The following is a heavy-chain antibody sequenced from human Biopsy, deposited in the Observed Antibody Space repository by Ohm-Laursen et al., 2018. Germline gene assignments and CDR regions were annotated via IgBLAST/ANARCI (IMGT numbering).Heavy chain of an antibody. Sequence: ATVKISCKAPGYTFTSHDINWVRQATGQGLEWMGWMSPNTGNTVYAQRFQDRVTMTSDTSTGTAYMELTSLTSDDTAVYFCARWETTLGRSLDSWGQGTLVAVSS. CDR3: ARWETTLGRSLDS. CDR1: GYTFTSHD. V-gene: IGHV1-8*01. D-gene: IGHD1-26*01. J-gene: IGHJ4*02. CDR2: MSPNTGNT.